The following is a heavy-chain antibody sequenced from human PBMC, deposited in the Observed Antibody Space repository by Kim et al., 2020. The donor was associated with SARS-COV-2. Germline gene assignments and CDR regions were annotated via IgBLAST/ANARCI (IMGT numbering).Heavy chain of an antibody. V-gene: IGHV3-30*03. D-gene: IGHD1-1*01. CDR1: GFTFSSYG. J-gene: IGHJ4*02. Sequence: GGSLRLSCAASGFTFSSYGMHWVRQAPGKGLEWVAVISYDGSNKYYADSVKGRFTISRDNSKNTLYLQMNSLRAEDTAVYYCVILGGGYNWNDYVYWGQGTLVTVSS. CDR3: VILGGGYNWNDYVY. CDR2: ISYDGSNK.